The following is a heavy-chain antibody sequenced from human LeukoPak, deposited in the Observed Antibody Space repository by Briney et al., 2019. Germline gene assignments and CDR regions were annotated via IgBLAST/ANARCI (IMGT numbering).Heavy chain of an antibody. Sequence: SETLPLTCTVSGGSISSRDFYWGWIRQPPGTGLEWIGTIYYSGTTYYNPSLKSRVTISVDTSKNQFSLNLSSVTAADTAMYYCARQGRYFAWFDPWGQGTLVTVSS. V-gene: IGHV4-39*01. D-gene: IGHD3-9*01. J-gene: IGHJ5*02. CDR3: ARQGRYFAWFDP. CDR2: IYYSGTT. CDR1: GGSISSRDFY.